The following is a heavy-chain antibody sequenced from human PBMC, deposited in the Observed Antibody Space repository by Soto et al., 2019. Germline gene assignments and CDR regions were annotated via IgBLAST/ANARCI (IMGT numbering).Heavy chain of an antibody. V-gene: IGHV1-46*01. J-gene: IGHJ6*02. Sequence: GASVKVSCKASGYTFTSYYMHWVRQAPGQGLEWMGIINPSGGSTSYAQKFQGRVTMTRDTSTSTVYMELSSLRSEDTAVYYCARERFLEWSTHYYYGMDVWGQGTTVTVSS. CDR3: ARERFLEWSTHYYYGMDV. CDR1: GYTFTSYY. D-gene: IGHD3-3*01. CDR2: INPSGGST.